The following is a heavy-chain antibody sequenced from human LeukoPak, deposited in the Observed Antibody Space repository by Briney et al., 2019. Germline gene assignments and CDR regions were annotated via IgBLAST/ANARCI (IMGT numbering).Heavy chain of an antibody. Sequence: ASVKVSCKASGYTFTSYGISWVRQAPGQGLEWMGWISAYNGNTNYAQKFQGRVTITADESTSTAYMELSSLRSEDTAVYYCAREDPTGVWFDPWGQGTLVTVSS. CDR1: GYTFTSYG. CDR2: ISAYNGNT. D-gene: IGHD4-23*01. CDR3: AREDPTGVWFDP. V-gene: IGHV1-18*01. J-gene: IGHJ5*02.